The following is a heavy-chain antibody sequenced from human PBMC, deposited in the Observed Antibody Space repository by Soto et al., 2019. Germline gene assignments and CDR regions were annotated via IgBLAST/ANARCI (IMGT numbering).Heavy chain of an antibody. D-gene: IGHD3-10*01. CDR1: GGSISSYY. CDR3: AREAGQGWFDP. V-gene: IGHV4-59*01. CDR2: IYYSGST. Sequence: QVQLQESGPGLVKPSETLSLTCTVSGGSISSYYWSWIRQPPGKGLEWIGYIYYSGSTNYNPSLKSRVTISVDTSNNQFSLKLSSVTAADTAVYYCAREAGQGWFDPWGQGTLVTVSS. J-gene: IGHJ5*02.